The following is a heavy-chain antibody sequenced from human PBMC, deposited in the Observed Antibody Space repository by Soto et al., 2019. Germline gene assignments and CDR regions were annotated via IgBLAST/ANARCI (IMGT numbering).Heavy chain of an antibody. CDR1: GGLMTPYY. Sequence: SGSGGLMTPYYYIVFRHPLGKGLEWFGYIYYSGSANYNPSLKSRVTISIDTSRNQFSLVLSSVTAADTAVYYCVFFEWVAAHRDLHSFPTRRSSDL. J-gene: IGHJ2*01. CDR2: IYYSGSA. D-gene: IGHD3-9*01. CDR3: VFFEWVAAHRDLHSFPTRRSSDL. V-gene: IGHV4-59*01.